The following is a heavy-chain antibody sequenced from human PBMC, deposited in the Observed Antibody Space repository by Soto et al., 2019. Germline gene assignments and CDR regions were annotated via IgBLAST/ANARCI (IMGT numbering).Heavy chain of an antibody. Sequence: EVQLVESGGGLVQPGGSLRLSCAASGFTFSSYSMNWVRQAPGKGLEWVSYISSSSSTIYYADSVKGRFTISRDNAKNSLYLQMNSLRDEDTAVYYCASSGYGSGPIYYFDYWGQGTLVTVSS. CDR3: ASSGYGSGPIYYFDY. V-gene: IGHV3-48*02. D-gene: IGHD3-10*01. J-gene: IGHJ4*02. CDR2: ISSSSSTI. CDR1: GFTFSSYS.